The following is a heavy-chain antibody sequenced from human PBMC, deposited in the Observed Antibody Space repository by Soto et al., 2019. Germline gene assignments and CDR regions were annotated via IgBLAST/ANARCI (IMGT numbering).Heavy chain of an antibody. CDR3: ARDTAVTDPIDY. J-gene: IGHJ4*02. Sequence: QVQLVQSGAEVKKPGASVKVSCKASGYTFTSYGISWVRQAPGQGLEWMGWISAYNGNTNYAQKLQGRVTMTTDTSTSTAHLERTSLRSDDTAVYYCARDTAVTDPIDYWGQGTLVTVSS. V-gene: IGHV1-18*01. CDR1: GYTFTSYG. CDR2: ISAYNGNT. D-gene: IGHD4-17*01.